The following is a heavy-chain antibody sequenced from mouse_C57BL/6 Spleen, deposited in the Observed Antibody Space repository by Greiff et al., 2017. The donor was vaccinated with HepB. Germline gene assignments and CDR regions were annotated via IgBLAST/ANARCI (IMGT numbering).Heavy chain of an antibody. CDR3: ARYSVYYSNSRGYFDV. J-gene: IGHJ1*03. D-gene: IGHD2-5*01. CDR1: GYAFSSYW. CDR2: IYPGDGDT. V-gene: IGHV1-80*01. Sequence: QVTLKESGAELVKPGASVKISCKASGYAFSSYWMNWVKQRPGKGLEWIGQIYPGDGDTNYNGKFKGKATLTADKSSSTAYMQLSSLTSEDSAVYFCARYSVYYSNSRGYFDVWGTGTTVTVSS.